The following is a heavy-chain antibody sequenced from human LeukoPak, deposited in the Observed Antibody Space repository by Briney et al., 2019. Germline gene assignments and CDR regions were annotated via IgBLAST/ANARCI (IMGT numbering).Heavy chain of an antibody. J-gene: IGHJ5*02. D-gene: IGHD2-8*01. CDR2: INHSGST. CDR1: GGSFSGYY. V-gene: IGHV4-34*01. Sequence: SETLSLTCAVYGGSFSGYYWSWIRQPPGKGLEWIGEINHSGSTNYNPSLKSRVTISVDTSKNQFSLKLSSVTAADTAVYYCARGSYFTNGVCYRWFDPWGQGTLVTVSS. CDR3: ARGSYFTNGVCYRWFDP.